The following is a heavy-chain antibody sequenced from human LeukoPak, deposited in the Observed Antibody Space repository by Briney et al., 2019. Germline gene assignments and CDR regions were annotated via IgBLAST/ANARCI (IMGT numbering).Heavy chain of an antibody. Sequence: GESLKISCKGSGYNFSNNWIGWVHQMPGKGLEWMGIIYPGDSDTRYSPSFQGQVTISADKSISTAYLQWNSLKASDTAMYCARRLYSSGWYWFDPWGQGTLVTVSS. V-gene: IGHV5-51*07. J-gene: IGHJ5*02. CDR2: IYPGDSDT. D-gene: IGHD6-19*01. CDR1: GYNFSNNW. CDR3: ARRLYSSGWYWFDP.